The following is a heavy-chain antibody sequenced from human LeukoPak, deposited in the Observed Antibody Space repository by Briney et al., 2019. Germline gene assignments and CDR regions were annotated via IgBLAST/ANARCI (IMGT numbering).Heavy chain of an antibody. D-gene: IGHD5-18*01. CDR1: GFIVSSNY. CDR2: IYSGSST. Sequence: PGGSLRLSCVASGFIVSSNYMSWVRQAPGKGLEWVSIIYSGSSTYYADSVKGRFTISRDNSKNTVFLQMNSLRVEDTAVYYCARGHTRGYGDYWGQGTLVTVSS. V-gene: IGHV3-53*01. CDR3: ARGHTRGYGDY. J-gene: IGHJ4*02.